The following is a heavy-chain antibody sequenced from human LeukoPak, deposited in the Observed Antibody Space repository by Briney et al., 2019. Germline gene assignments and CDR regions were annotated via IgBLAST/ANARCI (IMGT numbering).Heavy chain of an antibody. D-gene: IGHD6-19*01. CDR3: ARDLYSSGWLLPTY. Sequence: GASVKVSCKASGYTFTSYGISWVRQAPGQGLEWMGWISAYNGNTNYAQKLQGRVTMTTDTSTSTAYMELRSLRSDDTAVYYCARDLYSSGWLLPTYWGQGTLVTVSS. CDR2: ISAYNGNT. V-gene: IGHV1-18*01. J-gene: IGHJ4*02. CDR1: GYTFTSYG.